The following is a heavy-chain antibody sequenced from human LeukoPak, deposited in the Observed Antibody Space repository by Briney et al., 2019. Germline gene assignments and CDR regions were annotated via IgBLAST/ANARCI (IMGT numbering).Heavy chain of an antibody. Sequence: PSETLSLTCNVSGGSISSHYWSWIRQPAGKGLKWIGHIYSSGSTIYNPSLKSRVTISVDKSKNQFSLKLSSVTAADTAVYYCARDDTTVTTLSNYYYMDVWGKGTTVTVSS. CDR2: IYSSGST. J-gene: IGHJ6*03. CDR1: GGSISSHY. CDR3: ARDDTTVTTLSNYYYMDV. D-gene: IGHD4-17*01. V-gene: IGHV4-4*07.